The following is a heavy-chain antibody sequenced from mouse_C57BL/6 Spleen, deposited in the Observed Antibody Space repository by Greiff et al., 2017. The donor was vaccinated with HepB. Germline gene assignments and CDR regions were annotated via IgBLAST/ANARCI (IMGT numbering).Heavy chain of an antibody. D-gene: IGHD1-1*01. CDR2: IYPGDGDT. V-gene: IGHV1-82*01. J-gene: IGHJ4*01. CDR3: ARGRLLRAMDY. Sequence: QVQLQQSGPELVKPGASVKISCKASGYAFSSSWMNWVKQRPGKGLEWIGRIYPGDGDTNYNGKFKGKATLTADKSSSTAYMQLSSLTSEDSAVYFCARGRLLRAMDYWGQGTSVTVSS. CDR1: GYAFSSSW.